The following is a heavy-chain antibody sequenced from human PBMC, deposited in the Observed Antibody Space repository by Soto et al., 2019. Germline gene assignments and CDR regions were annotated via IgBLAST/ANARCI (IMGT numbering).Heavy chain of an antibody. CDR1: GFTFSSYA. D-gene: IGHD6-13*01. CDR2: ISGSGGST. CDR3: AKAAKLAAAVYWYFDL. J-gene: IGHJ2*01. Sequence: GGSLRLSCAASGFTFSSYAMSWVRQAPGKGLEWVSAISGSGGSTYYADSVKGRFTISRDNSKNTLYLQMNSLRAEDTAVYYCAKAAKLAAAVYWYFDLWGRGTLVTVSS. V-gene: IGHV3-23*01.